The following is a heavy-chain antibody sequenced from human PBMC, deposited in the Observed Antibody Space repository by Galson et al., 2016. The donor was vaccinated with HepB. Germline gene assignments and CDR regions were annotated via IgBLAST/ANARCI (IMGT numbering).Heavy chain of an antibody. D-gene: IGHD1-14*01. Sequence: QSGAEVKKPGESLRITCEGSGYSFSSYWITWVRRMPGKGLEWIGRVDPSDSDTKYSPSFQGHVSISTDKSINTAYLQWSSLKASDTAMYYCARSVPEQNQIESYYYYTMGVWGQGTTVTVS. V-gene: IGHV5-10-1*01. CDR1: GYSFSSYW. CDR3: ARSVPEQNQIESYYYYTMGV. J-gene: IGHJ6*02. CDR2: VDPSDSDT.